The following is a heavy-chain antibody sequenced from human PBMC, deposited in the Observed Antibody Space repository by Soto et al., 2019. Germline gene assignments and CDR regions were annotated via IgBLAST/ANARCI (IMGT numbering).Heavy chain of an antibody. CDR2: IWYDGTQK. Sequence: AXVSLRLSGEASGFTFNTYSMHWVRQPPGKGLEWLAAIWYDGTQKYYADSVKGRFIISRDNSKKTLYLEMKSLRAEDTAAYYCARAGGTTVTGLWHFDSWGQGTLVTVSS. CDR1: GFTFNTYS. D-gene: IGHD4-17*01. CDR3: ARAGGTTVTGLWHFDS. J-gene: IGHJ4*02. V-gene: IGHV3-33*01.